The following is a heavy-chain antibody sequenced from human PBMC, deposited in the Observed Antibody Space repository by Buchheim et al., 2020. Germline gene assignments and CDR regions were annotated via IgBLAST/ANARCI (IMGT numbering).Heavy chain of an antibody. CDR2: INYDGSTI. CDR3: AREYCSSTSCSYFDY. CDR1: GFTFNIYE. V-gene: IGHV3-48*03. J-gene: IGHJ4*02. Sequence: DVQLLESGGGLVQPGGSLRLSCAASGFTFNIYEMNWVRRAPGKGLEWLSYINYDGSTIFYADSVKGRLTVSRDNAQNSLYLQMNSLRAEDTAFYYCAREYCSSTSCSYFDYWGQGTL. D-gene: IGHD2-2*01.